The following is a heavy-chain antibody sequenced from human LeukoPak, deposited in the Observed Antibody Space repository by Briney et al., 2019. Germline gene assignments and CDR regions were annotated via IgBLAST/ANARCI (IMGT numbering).Heavy chain of an antibody. CDR2: IKQDGSDK. CDR1: GFTFSNDG. J-gene: IGHJ4*02. CDR3: ARVRCSSDSCFPDY. Sequence: GGSLRLSCAASGFTFSNDGMSWVRQAPGKGLEWVANIKQDGSDKYYVDSVKGRFTISRDNAKNSLFLQMNSLRAEDTAVYYCARVRCSSDSCFPDYWGQGTLVTVSS. V-gene: IGHV3-7*01. D-gene: IGHD2-15*01.